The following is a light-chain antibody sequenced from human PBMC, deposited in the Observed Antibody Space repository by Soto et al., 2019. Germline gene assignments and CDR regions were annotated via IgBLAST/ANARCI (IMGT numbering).Light chain of an antibody. J-gene: IGKJ4*01. V-gene: IGKV3-11*01. CDR3: QQRGKWPLT. Sequence: EIVLTQSPGTLSLSPGERATLSCRASQSVSSYLAWYQQKPGQAPRLLIYDASNRATGIPARFSGSGSGTDFTLTISSLEPEXFAVYYCQQRGKWPLTFGGGTKVEIK. CDR1: QSVSSY. CDR2: DAS.